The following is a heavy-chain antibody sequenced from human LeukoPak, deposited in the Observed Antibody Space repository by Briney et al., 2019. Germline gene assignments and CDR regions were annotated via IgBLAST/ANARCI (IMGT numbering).Heavy chain of an antibody. CDR1: GFTFSSYS. D-gene: IGHD2-2*01. CDR3: ARERLGYCSSTSCYERSNWFDP. J-gene: IGHJ5*02. Sequence: GGSLRLSCAASGFTFSSYSMSWVRQAPGKGLEWVSSISSSSSYIYYADSVRGRFTISRDNAKNSLYLQMNSLRAEDTAVYYCARERLGYCSSTSCYERSNWFDPWGQGTLVTVSS. V-gene: IGHV3-21*01. CDR2: ISSSSSYI.